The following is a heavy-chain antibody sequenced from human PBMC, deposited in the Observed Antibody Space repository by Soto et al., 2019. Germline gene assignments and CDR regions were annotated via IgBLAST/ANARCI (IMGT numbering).Heavy chain of an antibody. CDR3: ARGQIRSRYSGSYYYGMDV. D-gene: IGHD1-26*01. CDR2: INHSGST. J-gene: IGHJ6*02. V-gene: IGHV4-34*01. Sequence: SETLSRTCAVYCGSFSGYYWSWIRQPPGKGLEWIGEINHSGSTNYNPSLKSRVTISVDTSKKQFSLKLSSVTAADTAVYYCARGQIRSRYSGSYYYGMDVWGQGTTVTVSS. CDR1: CGSFSGYY.